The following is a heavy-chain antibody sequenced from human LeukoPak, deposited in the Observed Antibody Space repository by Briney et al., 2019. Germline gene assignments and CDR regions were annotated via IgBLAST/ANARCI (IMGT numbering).Heavy chain of an antibody. CDR2: IYSGGST. D-gene: IGHD2-2*01. CDR1: GFTVSSNY. J-gene: IGHJ6*02. CDR3: AKDEVVPAALYYYYGMDV. V-gene: IGHV3-66*01. Sequence: QAGGSLRLSCAASGFTVSSNYMSWVRQAPGKGLEWVSVIYSGGSTYYADSVKGRFTISRDNSKNTLYLQMNSLRAEDTAVYYCAKDEVVPAALYYYYGMDVWGQGTTVTVSS.